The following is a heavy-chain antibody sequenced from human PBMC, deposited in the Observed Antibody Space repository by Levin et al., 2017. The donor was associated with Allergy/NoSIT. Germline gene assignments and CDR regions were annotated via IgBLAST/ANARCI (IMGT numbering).Heavy chain of an antibody. CDR2: IWYDGSNK. V-gene: IGHV3-33*06. CDR3: AKDGSKSSGWYDSLDY. Sequence: SCAASGFTFRSYGMHWVRQAPGKGLEWVAVIWYDGSNKYYADSVKGRFTISRDNSKNTLYFHMNSLRAEDTAVYYCAKDGSKSSGWYDSLDYWGHGTLVTVSS. CDR1: GFTFRSYG. J-gene: IGHJ4*01. D-gene: IGHD6-19*01.